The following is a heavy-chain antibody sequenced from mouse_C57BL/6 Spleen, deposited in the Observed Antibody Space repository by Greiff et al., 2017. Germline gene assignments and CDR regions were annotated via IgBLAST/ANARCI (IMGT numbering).Heavy chain of an antibody. D-gene: IGHD2-2*01. CDR1: GFTFSSYG. Sequence: DVKLVESGGDLVKPGGSLKLSCAASGFTFSSYGLSWVRQTPDKRLAWVATISSGGSYTYYPDSVKGRFTISRDNAKNTLYLQMSSLKSEDTAMYYCAGGYDDYAMDDWGQGTSVTVSS. CDR2: ISSGGSYT. CDR3: AGGYDDYAMDD. V-gene: IGHV5-6*02. J-gene: IGHJ4*01.